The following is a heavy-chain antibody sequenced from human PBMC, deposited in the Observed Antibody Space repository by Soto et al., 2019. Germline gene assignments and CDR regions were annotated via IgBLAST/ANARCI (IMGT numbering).Heavy chain of an antibody. CDR3: ARLVNYYFGMDV. V-gene: IGHV5-51*01. CDR1: DRIFW. CDR2: IYPGDSDT. J-gene: IGHJ6*02. Sequence: PXESLKLSCTASDRIFWIYWMRQKPGKGLEWMGIIYPGDSDTKYSPSFQGQVTISVDKSISTAYLHWSSLKASDTATYYCARLVNYYFGMDVWGRGPTVTVSS.